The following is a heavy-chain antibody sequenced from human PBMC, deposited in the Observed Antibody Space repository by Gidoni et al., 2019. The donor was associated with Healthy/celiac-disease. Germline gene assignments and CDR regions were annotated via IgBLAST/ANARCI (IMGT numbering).Heavy chain of an antibody. Sequence: QVQLQESGPGLVKPSETLSLTFTSSGGSISSYSWSWLRQPPGKGLEWIGYIYYSGSTNYNPSLKSRVTISVDTSKNQFALKLSSVTAADTAVYYCARDPGGYSYGFWGFYGMDVWGQGTTVTVSS. CDR2: IYYSGST. V-gene: IGHV4-59*01. J-gene: IGHJ6*02. D-gene: IGHD5-18*01. CDR1: GGSISSYS. CDR3: ARDPGGYSYGFWGFYGMDV.